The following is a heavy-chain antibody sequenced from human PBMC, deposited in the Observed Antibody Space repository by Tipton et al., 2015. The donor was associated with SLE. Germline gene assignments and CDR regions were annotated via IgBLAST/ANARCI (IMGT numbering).Heavy chain of an antibody. V-gene: IGHV4-59*01. CDR2: IYYSEST. CDR3: ARGVGADY. Sequence: TLSLTCTVSGGSISSYYWSWIRQPPGKGLEWIGYIYYSESTNYNPSLKSRVTISVDTSKNQFSLKLSSVTAADTAMYYCARGVGADYWGQGTLVTVSS. CDR1: GGSISSYY. J-gene: IGHJ4*02. D-gene: IGHD1-26*01.